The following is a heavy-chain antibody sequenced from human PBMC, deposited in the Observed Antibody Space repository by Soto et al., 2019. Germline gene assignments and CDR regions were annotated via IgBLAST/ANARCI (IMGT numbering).Heavy chain of an antibody. Sequence: QVQLVQSGAEVKKPGASVKVSCKASGYTFSSYRISWVRQAPGQGLEWVGWVSAYNGNTNYAQKLQGRDTMTTDTSATTAHMELRSLRSDDTAVYYCARDSGADYDVLTGYYPFDSWGQGTLVTVSS. CDR3: ARDSGADYDVLTGYYPFDS. V-gene: IGHV1-18*01. CDR2: VSAYNGNT. D-gene: IGHD3-9*01. CDR1: GYTFSSYR. J-gene: IGHJ4*02.